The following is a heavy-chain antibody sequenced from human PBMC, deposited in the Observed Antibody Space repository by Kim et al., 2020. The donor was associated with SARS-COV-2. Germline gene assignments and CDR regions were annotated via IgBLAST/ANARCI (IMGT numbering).Heavy chain of an antibody. J-gene: IGHJ6*02. CDR2: ISSDGSTT. D-gene: IGHD1-1*01. Sequence: GGSLRLSCASSGFTFSNYWINCVRHAPGKGLVWVSRISSDGSTTHYADSVKGRFTLSRDNAENTLFLQMNSLRAEDTAVYYCARGMFRNAFDVWGHGTTVTVSS. V-gene: IGHV3-74*01. CDR1: GFTFSNYW. CDR3: ARGMFRNAFDV.